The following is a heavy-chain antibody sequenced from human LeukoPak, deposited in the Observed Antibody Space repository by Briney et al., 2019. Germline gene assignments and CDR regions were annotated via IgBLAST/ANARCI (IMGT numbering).Heavy chain of an antibody. Sequence: GGSLRLSCAASGITFRSFYMNWVRQAPGKGLEWLPNINQDGRQKNYVDSVKGRFTISRDNAKNSLYLEMNSLRSEDTAVYYCARDQEQLNLWGQGTMVTVFS. CDR2: INQDGRQK. V-gene: IGHV3-7*04. CDR3: ARDQEQLNL. CDR1: GITFRSFY. J-gene: IGHJ3*01. D-gene: IGHD6-19*01.